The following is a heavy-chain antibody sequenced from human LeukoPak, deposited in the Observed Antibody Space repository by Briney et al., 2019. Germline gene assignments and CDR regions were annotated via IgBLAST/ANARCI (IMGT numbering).Heavy chain of an antibody. CDR1: GGSFSGYY. Sequence: SETLPLTCAVYGGSFSGYYWSWIRQPPGKGLEWIGEINHSGSTNYNPSLKSRVTISVDTSKNQFSLKLSSVTAADTAVYYCARALYCGGDCYSGFDYWGQGTLVTVSS. D-gene: IGHD2-21*02. J-gene: IGHJ4*02. V-gene: IGHV4-34*01. CDR2: INHSGST. CDR3: ARALYCGGDCYSGFDY.